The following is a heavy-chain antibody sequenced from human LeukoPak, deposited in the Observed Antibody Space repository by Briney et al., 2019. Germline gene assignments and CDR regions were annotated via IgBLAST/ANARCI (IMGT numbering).Heavy chain of an antibody. Sequence: ASVKVSCKASGYTFTGYSMHWVRQAPGQGPEWMGLINPNSGGTNYAQKFQGRVTMTRDTSISTGYMELSRLRSDDTAVYYCATLVIAVAGGFGDYWGQGTLVTVSS. J-gene: IGHJ4*02. D-gene: IGHD6-19*01. CDR3: ATLVIAVAGGFGDY. CDR1: GYTFTGYS. CDR2: INPNSGGT. V-gene: IGHV1-2*02.